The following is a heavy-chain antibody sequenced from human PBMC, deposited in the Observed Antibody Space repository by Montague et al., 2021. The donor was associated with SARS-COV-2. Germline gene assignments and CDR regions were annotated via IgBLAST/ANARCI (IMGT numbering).Heavy chain of an antibody. J-gene: IGHJ6*02. CDR3: AKDSYYYGLGYGMDV. D-gene: IGHD3-10*01. CDR1: GSTFSNSA. CDR2: SSGSDGGT. Sequence: SLRLSCAASGSTFSNSAMNWVRQAPGKGLEWVSGSSGSDGGTHYADSVKGRFTISRDNSKSVLYLQMNSLRAEDTALYYCAKDSYYYGLGYGMDVWSQGTTVTVSS. V-gene: IGHV3-23*01.